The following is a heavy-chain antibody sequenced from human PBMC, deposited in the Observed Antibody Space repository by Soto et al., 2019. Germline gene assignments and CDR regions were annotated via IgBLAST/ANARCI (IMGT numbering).Heavy chain of an antibody. CDR1: EFTFSNYA. D-gene: IGHD3-22*01. CDR2: ISYGGGTT. CDR3: AKNPGYYYDSTGYHFDY. Sequence: XGSLRLSCAASEFTFSNYAMSWVRQAPGKGLEWVSAISYGGGTTYYADSVKGRFTISRDNSKNTLYLQMNSLRAEDTAVYYCAKNPGYYYDSTGYHFDYWGQGTLVTVSS. J-gene: IGHJ4*02. V-gene: IGHV3-23*01.